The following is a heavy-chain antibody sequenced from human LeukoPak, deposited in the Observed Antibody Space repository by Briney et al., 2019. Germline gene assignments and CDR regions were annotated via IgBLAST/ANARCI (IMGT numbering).Heavy chain of an antibody. Sequence: ASVKVSCKLSGYTLTGLSMHWVRQAHARRVEGMGGFDPEDGETIYAQKFQDRVTMTEDTSPDTAHMESSSRSSQDRAVLFCATAPYDNSENWFDPWGRGTLVTVSS. CDR2: FDPEDGET. V-gene: IGHV1-24*01. J-gene: IGHJ5*02. D-gene: IGHD3-22*01. CDR1: GYTLTGLS. CDR3: ATAPYDNSENWFDP.